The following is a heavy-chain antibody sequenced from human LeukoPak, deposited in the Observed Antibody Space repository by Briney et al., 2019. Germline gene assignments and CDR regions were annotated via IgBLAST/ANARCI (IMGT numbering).Heavy chain of an antibody. V-gene: IGHV3-7*01. CDR3: ASSVAGTH. J-gene: IGHJ4*02. CDR2: IKQDGSNK. CDR1: GFTFSSYW. D-gene: IGHD6-19*01. Sequence: GGSLRLSCAASGFTFSSYWMSWVRQAPGKGLEWVANIKQDGSNKYYADSAKGRFTISRDNSKNTLYLQMNSLRAEDTAVYYCASSVAGTHWGQGTLVTVSS.